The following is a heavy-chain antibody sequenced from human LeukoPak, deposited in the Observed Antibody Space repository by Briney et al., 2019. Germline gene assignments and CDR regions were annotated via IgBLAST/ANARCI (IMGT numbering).Heavy chain of an antibody. V-gene: IGHV3-74*01. CDR1: GFTFSSYW. J-gene: IGHJ4*02. D-gene: IGHD5-18*01. CDR2: INSDGSST. Sequence: GGSLRLSCAASGFTFSSYWMHWVRQAPGKGLVWVSRINSDGSSTSYADSVKGRFTISRDNAKNTLYLKMNSLRAEDTAVYYCARVVVDTAMVFDYWGQGTLVTVSS. CDR3: ARVVVDTAMVFDY.